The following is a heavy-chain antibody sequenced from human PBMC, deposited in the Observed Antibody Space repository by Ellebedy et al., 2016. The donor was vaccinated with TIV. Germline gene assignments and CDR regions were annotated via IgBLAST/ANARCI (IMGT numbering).Heavy chain of an antibody. Sequence: GESLKISCKGSGYSFTSYWISWVRQMPGKGLEWMGRIDPSDSYTNYSPSFQGHVTISADKSISTAYLQLSSLKASDTAMYYCAIAGYYVGCFYYWGQGTLVTVSS. CDR2: IDPSDSYT. CDR3: AIAGYYVGCFYY. CDR1: GYSFTSYW. J-gene: IGHJ4*02. D-gene: IGHD3-22*01. V-gene: IGHV5-10-1*01.